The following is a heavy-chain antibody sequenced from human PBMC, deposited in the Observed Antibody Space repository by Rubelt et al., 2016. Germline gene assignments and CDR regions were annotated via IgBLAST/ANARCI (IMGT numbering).Heavy chain of an antibody. CDR2: INAGTCNT. V-gene: IGHV1-3*01. CDR1: GSTFTSYA. D-gene: IGHD3-3*01. J-gene: IGHJ4*02. Sequence: QVQLVQSGAEVKKPGASVKVSCKASGSTFTSYAMHWVRQAPGQRLEWLGWINAGTCNTKYSQKFQCRVTITRDTSASTAYMELSSLRSEDTAVYYCASEENWSGYFAFDYWGQGTLVTVSS. CDR3: ASEENWSGYFAFDY.